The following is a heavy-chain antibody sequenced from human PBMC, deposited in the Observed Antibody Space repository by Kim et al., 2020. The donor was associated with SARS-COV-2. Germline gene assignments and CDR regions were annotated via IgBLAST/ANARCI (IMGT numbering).Heavy chain of an antibody. CDR2: ISSSSSYI. J-gene: IGHJ4*02. CDR3: ARDHRAPYGDYGGYYFGY. Sequence: GGSLRLSCAASGFTFSSYSMNWVRQAPGKGLEWVSSISSSSSYIYYADSVKGRFTISRDNAKNSLYLQMNSLRAEDTAVYYCARDHRAPYGDYGGYYFGYWGQGNLVTVSS. D-gene: IGHD4-17*01. V-gene: IGHV3-21*01. CDR1: GFTFSSYS.